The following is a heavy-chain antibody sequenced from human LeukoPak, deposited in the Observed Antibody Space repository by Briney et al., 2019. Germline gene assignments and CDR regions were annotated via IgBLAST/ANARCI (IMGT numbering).Heavy chain of an antibody. Sequence: SQTLSLTCTVSGGSISSGSYYWSWIRQPAGKGLEWFGRIYTSGSTNYNPSLKSRVTISVDTSKNQFSLKLSSVTAADTVVYYCPRGFGVVVAAIDYWGQGTLVTVSS. CDR1: GGSISSGSYY. V-gene: IGHV4-61*02. CDR3: PRGFGVVVAAIDY. CDR2: IYTSGST. D-gene: IGHD2-15*01. J-gene: IGHJ4*02.